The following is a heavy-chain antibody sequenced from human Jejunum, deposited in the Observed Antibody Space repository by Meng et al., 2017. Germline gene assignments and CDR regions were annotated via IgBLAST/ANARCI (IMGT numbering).Heavy chain of an antibody. CDR3: ARGGNGGRLGDNWFDP. J-gene: IGHJ5*02. Sequence: QVQLQESGPGRVKPAQTRSLTGTGAGGSISSGNYTWSWIRQPPGKGLEWIGYISFSGKTSYNPSFKSRVTISLDTSKNHFSLTLTSVTVADTAGYYCARGGNGGRLGDNWFDPWGQGTLVTVSS. CDR2: ISFSGKT. V-gene: IGHV4-30-4*01. CDR1: GGSISSGNYT. D-gene: IGHD2-8*01.